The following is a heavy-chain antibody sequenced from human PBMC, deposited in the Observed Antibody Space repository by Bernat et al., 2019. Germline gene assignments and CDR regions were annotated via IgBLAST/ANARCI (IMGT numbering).Heavy chain of an antibody. CDR3: ARGGDAEAFDF. V-gene: IGHV3-23*01. Sequence: EVQLSESGGGLAQPGGSLRLSCAASGFTFFNYAMSWVRQAPGKGLEWVSGISSSGGSTSYADSVKGRFTISRDNSKNTLYLQMNRLRVEDTAIYYCARGGDAEAFDFWGQGTMVTVSS. J-gene: IGHJ3*01. D-gene: IGHD2-21*02. CDR1: GFTFFNYA. CDR2: ISSSGGST.